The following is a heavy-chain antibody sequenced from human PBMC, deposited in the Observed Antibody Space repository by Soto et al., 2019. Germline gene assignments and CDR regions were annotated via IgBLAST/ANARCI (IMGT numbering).Heavy chain of an antibody. CDR2: ISGSGGST. CDR3: ANARGKWELRD. Sequence: EVQLLESGGGLVQPGGSLRLSCAASGFTFSGYAMSWVRHAPGKGLEWVSAISGSGGSTYYADSVKGRFTISRDNSKNTLYLQMNSLRAEYTAVYYSANARGKWELRDWGQGTLVTVSS. CDR1: GFTFSGYA. J-gene: IGHJ4*02. D-gene: IGHD1-26*01. V-gene: IGHV3-23*01.